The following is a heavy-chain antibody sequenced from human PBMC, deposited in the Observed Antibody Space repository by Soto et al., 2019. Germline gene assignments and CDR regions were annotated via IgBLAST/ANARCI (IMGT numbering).Heavy chain of an antibody. V-gene: IGHV4-30-2*01. CDR3: ARAMTTVTTIDY. Sequence: QLQLQESGSGLVKPSQTLSLTCAVSGGSISSGGYSWSWIRQPPGKGLEWIGYIYHSGSTYYNPSLKSRVTISVDRSKNQFSLKLGSVTAADTAVYYCARAMTTVTTIDYWGQGTLVTVSS. CDR2: IYHSGST. J-gene: IGHJ4*02. CDR1: GGSISSGGYS. D-gene: IGHD4-17*01.